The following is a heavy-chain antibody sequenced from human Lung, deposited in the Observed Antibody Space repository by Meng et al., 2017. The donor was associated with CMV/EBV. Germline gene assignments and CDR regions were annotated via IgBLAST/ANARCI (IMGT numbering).Heavy chain of an antibody. Sequence: SETLSLTXAVSGDSISNKISRHFWGWIRQPPGQGLDYIGSIYHSGTSYYNPSLKSRVTISLDTSKNELSLILNSVTSADTAVYYCARVRSPPCKLYFDFWGQGALVTVSS. CDR1: GDSISNKISRHF. V-gene: IGHV4-39*07. D-gene: IGHD3-10*01. CDR3: ARVRSPPCKLYFDF. CDR2: IYHSGTS. J-gene: IGHJ4*02.